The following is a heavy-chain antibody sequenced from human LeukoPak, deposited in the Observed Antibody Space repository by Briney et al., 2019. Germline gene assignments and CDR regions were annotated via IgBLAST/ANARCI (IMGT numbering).Heavy chain of an antibody. CDR1: GYTFTSYD. V-gene: IGHV1-8*01. D-gene: IGHD3-9*01. Sequence: ASVKVSCKASGYTFTSYDINWVRQATGQGLEWMGWMNPNSGNTGYAQKFQGRVTMTRNTSISTAYMELSSLRSEDTAVYYCARGEEDGGSLRYFDWLSRTVNNWFDPWGQGTLVTVSS. J-gene: IGHJ5*02. CDR3: ARGEEDGGSLRYFDWLSRTVNNWFDP. CDR2: MNPNSGNT.